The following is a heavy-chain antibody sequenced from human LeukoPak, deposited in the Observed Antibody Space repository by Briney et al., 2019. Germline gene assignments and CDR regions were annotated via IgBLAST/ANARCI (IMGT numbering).Heavy chain of an antibody. V-gene: IGHV4-39*01. CDR2: IYYSGST. CDR3: ARGDCSGGSCYSWHQKNWCDP. J-gene: IGHJ5*02. Sequence: SETLSLTCTVSGGSISSSSYYWGWIRQPPGKGLEWIGSIYYSGSTYYNPSLKSRVTISVDTSKNQFSLKLSSVTAADTAVYYCARGDCSGGSCYSWHQKNWCDPWGQGTLVTVSS. D-gene: IGHD2-15*01. CDR1: GGSISSSSYY.